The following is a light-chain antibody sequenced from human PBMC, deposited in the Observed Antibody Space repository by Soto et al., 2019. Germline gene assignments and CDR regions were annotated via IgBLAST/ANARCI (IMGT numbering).Light chain of an antibody. V-gene: IGLV2-11*01. J-gene: IGLJ1*01. CDR1: SSDVGGYGY. Sequence: QSALTQPRSVSGSPGQSVTISCTGTSSDVGGYGYVSWYQQHPGKVPKLIVYDVDMRPSGVPDRFAGSKSGNTASLTISGLQADDEADYYCCSSAGRFTYVFGTGPKVTVL. CDR2: DVD. CDR3: CSSAGRFTYV.